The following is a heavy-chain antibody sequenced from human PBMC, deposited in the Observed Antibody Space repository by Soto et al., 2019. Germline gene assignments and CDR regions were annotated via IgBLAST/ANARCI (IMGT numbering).Heavy chain of an antibody. J-gene: IGHJ4*02. D-gene: IGHD2-2*01. CDR1: GDLFNNYA. Sequence: QVQLVQSGAEVKEPGASVKVSCKATGDLFNNYAFNWVRQAPGQGLEWMGRISPLFSTTNYAQKFQGRVTMGADEWTTIVYLEVSNLESEDTAMYYCAASSSVAAAVYFKFWCQGTLVTVSP. CDR2: ISPLFSTT. V-gene: IGHV1-69*01. CDR3: AASSSVAAAVYFKF.